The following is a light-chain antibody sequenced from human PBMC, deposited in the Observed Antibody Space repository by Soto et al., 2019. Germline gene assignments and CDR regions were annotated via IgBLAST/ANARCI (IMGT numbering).Light chain of an antibody. V-gene: IGLV4-69*01. CDR1: SGNISYA. CDR2: LNSDGSH. CDR3: QTWGTGIRV. J-gene: IGLJ2*01. Sequence: QPVLTQSPSASASLGASVKLTCTLSSGNISYAIAWHQQQPEKGPRYLMKLNSDGSHSKGDGIPDRCSGSSSGAERYLTISSLQSEDEADYYCQTWGTGIRVFGGGTKVTVL.